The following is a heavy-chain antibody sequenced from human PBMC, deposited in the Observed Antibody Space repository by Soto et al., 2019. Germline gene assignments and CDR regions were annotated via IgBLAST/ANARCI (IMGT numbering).Heavy chain of an antibody. CDR1: GGSFSGYY. V-gene: IGHV4-34*01. Sequence: SETLSLTCAVYGGSFSGYYWSWIRQPPGKGLEWIGEINHSGSTNYNPSLKSRVTISVDTSKNQFSLKLSSVTAADTAVYYCARASYDSSGYTTIPYFDYWGKGTLVTVSS. CDR2: INHSGST. D-gene: IGHD3-22*01. CDR3: ARASYDSSGYTTIPYFDY. J-gene: IGHJ4*02.